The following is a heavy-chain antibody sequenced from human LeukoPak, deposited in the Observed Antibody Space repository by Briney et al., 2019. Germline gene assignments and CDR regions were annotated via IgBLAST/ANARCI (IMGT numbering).Heavy chain of an antibody. CDR3: ARDPNSYDFWSGYFPYFDY. CDR1: GFTFSSYS. V-gene: IGHV3-48*01. D-gene: IGHD3-3*01. J-gene: IGHJ4*02. Sequence: GGSLRLSCAASGFTFSSYSMNWVRQAPGKGLEWVSYISSSSSTIYYADSVKGRFTISRDNAKNSLYLQMNSLRAEDTAVYYCARDPNSYDFWSGYFPYFDYWGQGTLVTVSS. CDR2: ISSSSSTI.